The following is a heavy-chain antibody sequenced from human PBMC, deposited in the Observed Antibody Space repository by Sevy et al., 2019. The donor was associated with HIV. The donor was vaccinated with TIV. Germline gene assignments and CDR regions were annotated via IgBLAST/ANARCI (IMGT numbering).Heavy chain of an antibody. V-gene: IGHV3-48*03. D-gene: IGHD3-9*01. CDR2: ISIGSSTK. CDR1: GFTLSSHK. Sequence: GGSLRLSCEASGFTLSSHKMNWVRQVPGKGLEWVSYISIGSSTKFYTDSVKGPFTISRDNTKNSLYLHMDSLRAEDTAGYYCARDPPETGPKYSYFMDVWGKGTTVTVSS. J-gene: IGHJ6*03. CDR3: ARDPPETGPKYSYFMDV.